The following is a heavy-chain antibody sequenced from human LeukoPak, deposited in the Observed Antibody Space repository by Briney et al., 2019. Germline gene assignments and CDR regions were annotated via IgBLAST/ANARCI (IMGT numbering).Heavy chain of an antibody. Sequence: GGSLRLSCAASGFSFSTSWMHWVRQAPGKGLVWVSHINSDGSSKNYADSVKGRFTISRDNAKNSLYLQMNSLRAEDTALYYCAKGGRNTYYYGYSDYWGQGTLVTVSS. CDR3: AKGGRNTYYYGYSDY. V-gene: IGHV3-74*01. D-gene: IGHD3-10*01. CDR2: INSDGSSK. J-gene: IGHJ4*02. CDR1: GFSFSTSW.